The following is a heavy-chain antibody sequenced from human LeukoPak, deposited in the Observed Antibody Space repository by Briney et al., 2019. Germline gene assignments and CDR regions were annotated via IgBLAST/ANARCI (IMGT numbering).Heavy chain of an antibody. CDR2: ITPNADRT. V-gene: IGHV3-23*01. J-gene: IGHJ1*01. CDR1: GFTFGSYG. Sequence: PGGSLRLSCAASGFTFGSYGMSWVRQAPGEVLEWVSFITPNADRTSYADSVEGRFTISRDNPRNTLYMQMNSLRDEDTAIYYCAIMHGYYDGSGYWVQWGQGTLVTVSS. D-gene: IGHD3-22*01. CDR3: AIMHGYYDGSGYWVQ.